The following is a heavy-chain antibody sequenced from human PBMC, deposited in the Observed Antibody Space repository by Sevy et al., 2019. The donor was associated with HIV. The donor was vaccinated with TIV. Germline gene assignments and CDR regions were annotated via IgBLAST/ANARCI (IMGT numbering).Heavy chain of an antibody. Sequence: GGTLRLSCAASGFTFSSYSMNWVRQAPGKGLEWVSSISSSGSNIYYDASVKRRFTISRDNAKNSLYLKMISLRAEDTAVYYCSSLLALGWFDSWGQGTLVTVSS. CDR3: SSLLALGWFDS. D-gene: IGHD3-3*02. CDR1: GFTFSSYS. CDR2: ISSSGSNI. J-gene: IGHJ5*01. V-gene: IGHV3-21*01.